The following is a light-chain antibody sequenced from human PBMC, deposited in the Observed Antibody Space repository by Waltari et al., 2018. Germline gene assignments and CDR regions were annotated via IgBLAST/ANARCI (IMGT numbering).Light chain of an antibody. CDR1: QSVSSN. CDR2: YAS. J-gene: IGKJ5*01. Sequence: VLTLHPATLSVSPGERAIISCSASQSVSSNLAGYQQKPGQPPRLLIYYASTRASSSPARFRGGGSGTEDTLTINSLQSEESATDYCQQYNRWPPITFGQGTRLDIK. V-gene: IGKV3-15*01. CDR3: QQYNRWPPIT.